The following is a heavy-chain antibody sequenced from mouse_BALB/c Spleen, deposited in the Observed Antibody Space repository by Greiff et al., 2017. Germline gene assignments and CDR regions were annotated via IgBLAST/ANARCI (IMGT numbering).Heavy chain of an antibody. CDR3: ARDMSYYGYWYFDV. CDR2: IRNKANGYTT. Sequence: EVQLMESGGGLVQPGGSLRLSCATSGFTFTDYYMSWVRQPPGKALEWLGFIRNKANGYTTEYSASVKGRFTISRDNSQSILYLQMNTLRAEDSATYYCARDMSYYGYWYFDVWGAGTTVTVSS. CDR1: GFTFTDYY. V-gene: IGHV7-3*02. J-gene: IGHJ1*01. D-gene: IGHD2-1*01.